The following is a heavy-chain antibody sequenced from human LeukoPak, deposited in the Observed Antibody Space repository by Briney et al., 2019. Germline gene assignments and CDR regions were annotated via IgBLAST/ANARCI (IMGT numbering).Heavy chain of an antibody. CDR3: ARGFPVVAGNFDY. CDR2: IYSGGST. J-gene: IGHJ4*02. Sequence: GGSLRLSCAASGFSVSSYYMSWVRRAPGKGLEWVSVIYSGGSTYYADSGKGRFTISRDSSKNTLYLQMNSLRAKDTAVYYCARGFPVVAGNFDYWGQGTLVTVSS. V-gene: IGHV3-66*01. CDR1: GFSVSSYY. D-gene: IGHD6-19*01.